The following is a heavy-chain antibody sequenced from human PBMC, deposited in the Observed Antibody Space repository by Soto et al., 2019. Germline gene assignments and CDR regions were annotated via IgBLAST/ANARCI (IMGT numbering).Heavy chain of an antibody. J-gene: IGHJ6*02. D-gene: IGHD2-2*01. CDR1: GGSISSGDYY. V-gene: IGHV4-30-4*01. CDR2: IYYSGST. Sequence: PSETLSLTCTVPGGSISSGDYYWSWIRQPPGKGLEWIGYIYYSGSTYYNPSLKSRVTISVDTSKNQFSLKLSSVTAADTAVYYCAREVFVVVPAAITYYYYGMDVWGQGTTVTVSS. CDR3: AREVFVVVPAAITYYYYGMDV.